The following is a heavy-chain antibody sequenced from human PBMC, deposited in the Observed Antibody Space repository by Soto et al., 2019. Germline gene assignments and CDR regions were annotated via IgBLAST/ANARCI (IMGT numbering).Heavy chain of an antibody. Sequence: SVKVSCKASGGTFSSYTISWVRQAPGQGLEWMGRIIPILGIANYAQKFQGRVTITADKSTSTAYMELSSLRSEDTAVYYCAREYSGYDYAFDIWGQGTMVTVSS. CDR1: GGTFSSYT. V-gene: IGHV1-69*04. D-gene: IGHD5-12*01. J-gene: IGHJ3*02. CDR3: AREYSGYDYAFDI. CDR2: IIPILGIA.